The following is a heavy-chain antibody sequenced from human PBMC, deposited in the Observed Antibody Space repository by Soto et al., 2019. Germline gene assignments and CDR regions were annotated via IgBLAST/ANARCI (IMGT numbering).Heavy chain of an antibody. Sequence: PGGSLRLSCAASGFTFSDYYMSLIRQAPGKGLEWVSYISSSGTTVYYADSVKDRFTISRENAKNSLYLQMNSLRAEDTAVDYCARDERGIPRIDYWGQGILVTVSS. CDR3: ARDERGIPRIDY. D-gene: IGHD2-15*01. J-gene: IGHJ4*02. CDR2: ISSSGTTV. V-gene: IGHV3-11*01. CDR1: GFTFSDYY.